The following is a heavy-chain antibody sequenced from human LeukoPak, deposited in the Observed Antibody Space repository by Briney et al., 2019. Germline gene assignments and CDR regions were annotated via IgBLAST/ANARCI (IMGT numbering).Heavy chain of an antibody. CDR1: GLTFDDYA. CDR2: ISGDGGST. J-gene: IGHJ1*01. Sequence: GGSLRLSCAASGLTFDDYAMHWVRQAPGKGLEWVSLISGDGGSTYSANSVKGRFTIPRDNSKNSLYLQMNSLRTEDTALYYCAKDIDSSWYAEYFQHWGQGTLVTVSS. V-gene: IGHV3-43*02. CDR3: AKDIDSSWYAEYFQH. D-gene: IGHD6-13*01.